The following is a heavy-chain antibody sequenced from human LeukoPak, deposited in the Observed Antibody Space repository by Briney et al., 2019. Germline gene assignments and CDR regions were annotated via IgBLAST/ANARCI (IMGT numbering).Heavy chain of an antibody. D-gene: IGHD3-3*01. Sequence: SQTLSLTCTVSGGSISSGSYYWSWIRQPAGKGLEWIGRIYTSGSTNYNPSLKSRVTISVDTSKNQLSLKLSSVTAADTAVYYCARDNSIFGVGFDYWGQGTLVTVSS. CDR1: GGSISSGSYY. CDR2: IYTSGST. V-gene: IGHV4-61*02. CDR3: ARDNSIFGVGFDY. J-gene: IGHJ4*02.